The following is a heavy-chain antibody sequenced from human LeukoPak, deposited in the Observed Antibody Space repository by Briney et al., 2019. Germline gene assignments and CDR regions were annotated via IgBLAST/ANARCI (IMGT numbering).Heavy chain of an antibody. CDR1: GGSISRDY. CDR2: LSTRGSA. V-gene: IGHV4-4*07. J-gene: IGHJ4*02. Sequence: SETLSLTCTVSGGSISRDYWSWIRQPAGKGLEWIGRLSTRGSANYNPSPKSRATPSADTSKKQFTLLLSFETAADTGVYYCAREWDYWGQGTLVTVSS. CDR3: AREWDY.